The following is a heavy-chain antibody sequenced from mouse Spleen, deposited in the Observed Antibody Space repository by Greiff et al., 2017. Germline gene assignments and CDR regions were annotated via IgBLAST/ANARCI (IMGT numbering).Heavy chain of an antibody. V-gene: IGHV1-18*01. CDR2: INPNNGGT. J-gene: IGHJ4*01. Sequence: VQLKESGPELVKPGASVKIPCKASGYTFTDYNMDWVKQSHGKSLEWIGDINPNNGGTIYNQKFKGKATLTVDKSSTTAYMELRSLTSEDTAVYYCARTGIHDNYAMDYWGQGTSVTVSS. D-gene: IGHD4-1*01. CDR3: ARTGIHDNYAMDY. CDR1: GYTFTDYN.